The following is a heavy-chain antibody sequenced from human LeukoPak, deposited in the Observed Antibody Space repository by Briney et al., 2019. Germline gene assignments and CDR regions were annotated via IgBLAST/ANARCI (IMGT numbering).Heavy chain of an antibody. Sequence: SETVSLTCTVSGDSFSSSSYFWAWIRQAPGKGLEWIGTISSSGNTYYNPSLKSRVTMSVDTSKNQFSLKLTSVTAADTSVYYCARHYSGTYYRFDSWGEGTLVTVSS. CDR2: ISSSGNT. V-gene: IGHV4-39*01. CDR3: ARHYSGTYYRFDS. J-gene: IGHJ4*02. CDR1: GDSFSSSSYF. D-gene: IGHD1-26*01.